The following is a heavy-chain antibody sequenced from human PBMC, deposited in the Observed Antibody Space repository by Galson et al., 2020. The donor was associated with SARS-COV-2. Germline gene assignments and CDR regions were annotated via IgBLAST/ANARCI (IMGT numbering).Heavy chain of an antibody. CDR2: TRNRINSYTT. CDR1: GFTFSDHY. Sequence: GGSLRLSCAASGFTFSDHYMDWVRQAPGKGLEWVGRTRNRINSYTTEYAASVKGRFTVSRDDSKNSLYLQMNSLKTEDTAVYYCARDLGGRSVAGPNWYFDLWGRGTLVTVSS. CDR3: ARDLGGRSVAGPNWYFDL. D-gene: IGHD6-19*01. V-gene: IGHV3-72*01. J-gene: IGHJ2*01.